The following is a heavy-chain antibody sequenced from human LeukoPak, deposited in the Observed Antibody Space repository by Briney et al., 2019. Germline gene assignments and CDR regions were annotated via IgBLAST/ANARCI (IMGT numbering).Heavy chain of an antibody. J-gene: IGHJ4*02. CDR1: GGSISSSFFY. CDR3: VRGSTLRHYQY. V-gene: IGHV4-39*01. CDR2: IYYSGST. D-gene: IGHD3-16*01. Sequence: PSETLSLTCSVSGGSISSSFFYCDWIRQPPGKGLEWIGTIYYSGSTYYNPSLKSRVTVSVDTSKNQFSLNLSSVTAADTAVYYCVRGSTLRHYQYWGQGTLVTVSS.